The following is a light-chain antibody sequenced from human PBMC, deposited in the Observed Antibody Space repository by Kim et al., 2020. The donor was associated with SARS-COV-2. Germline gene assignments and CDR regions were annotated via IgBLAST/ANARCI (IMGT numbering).Light chain of an antibody. Sequence: QGQTATTTGSRDNLGDKYVSWYQPKPGQSPVVVIYQDNRRPSGSPERFSGSNSGNTATLTISGTQAMDEADYYCQAWDSSTHNYVFGAGTKVTVL. CDR2: QDN. CDR3: QAWDSSTHNYV. J-gene: IGLJ1*01. V-gene: IGLV3-1*01. CDR1: NLGDKY.